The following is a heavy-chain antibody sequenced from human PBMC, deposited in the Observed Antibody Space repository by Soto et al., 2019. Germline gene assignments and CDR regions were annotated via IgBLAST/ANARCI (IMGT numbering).Heavy chain of an antibody. J-gene: IGHJ6*02. CDR1: GFTFSMYS. CDR3: ARDHLILPAHDFFYGSDV. CDR2: IPQDGVDG. Sequence: LRLSCEVSGFTFSMYSMSWVRQTPGKGLEWVAKIPQDGVDGHYADSVKGRFTISRDNGKNSLYLQMNNLRAEDTAVYYCARDHLILPAHDFFYGSDVWGRGATVTVSS. V-gene: IGHV3-7*03. D-gene: IGHD2-21*02.